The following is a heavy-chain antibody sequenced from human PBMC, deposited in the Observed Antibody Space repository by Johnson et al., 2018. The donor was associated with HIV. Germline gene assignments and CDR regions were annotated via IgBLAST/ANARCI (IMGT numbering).Heavy chain of an antibody. CDR2: IFSGGIT. J-gene: IGHJ3*02. V-gene: IGHV3-66*01. CDR1: EFTVNTNY. D-gene: IGHD5-24*01. CDR3: ARACRDGYTCDAFDI. Sequence: EVQLVESGGGLVQPGGSLRLSCAASEFTVNTNYMTWVRQAPGKGLEWVSVIFSGGITYYADSVRGRFTISRDNSKNTLYLQMNSLRAEDTAVYYCARACRDGYTCDAFDIWGQGTMVTVSS.